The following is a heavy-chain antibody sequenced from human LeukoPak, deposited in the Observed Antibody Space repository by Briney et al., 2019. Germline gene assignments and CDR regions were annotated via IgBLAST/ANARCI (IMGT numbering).Heavy chain of an antibody. CDR1: GDSVSGKSVA. D-gene: IGHD3-10*01. Sequence: SQTLSLTCAISGDSVSGKSVAWNWIRQSPSRSLERLVRTFYRSKWSSEYATSMKGRITINPDTSKNQFSLQLISVTPEDTAVYYCARGDGPIHGRYYFDYWGQGTLITVSS. CDR2: TFYRSKWSS. J-gene: IGHJ4*02. V-gene: IGHV6-1*01. CDR3: ARGDGPIHGRYYFDY.